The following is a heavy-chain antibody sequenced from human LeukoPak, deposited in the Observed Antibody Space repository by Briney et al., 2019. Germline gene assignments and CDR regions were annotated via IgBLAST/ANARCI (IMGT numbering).Heavy chain of an antibody. CDR1: GFTFSSYW. D-gene: IGHD6-19*01. CDR2: IKQDESEK. Sequence: GGSLRLSCAASGFTFSSYWMTWVRQAPGKGLEWVANIKQDESEKYYVDSVKGRFTISRDNAKSSLYLQMNSLRAEDTAVYHCARVDFEASGWYRIDYWGQGTLVTVSS. J-gene: IGHJ4*02. CDR3: ARVDFEASGWYRIDY. V-gene: IGHV3-7*01.